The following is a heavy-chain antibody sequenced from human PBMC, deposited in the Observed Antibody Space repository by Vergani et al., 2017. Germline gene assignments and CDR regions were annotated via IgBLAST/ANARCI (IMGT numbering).Heavy chain of an antibody. J-gene: IGHJ6*02. D-gene: IGHD3-22*01. CDR3: ARGWNYYDSSGPHYGMDV. Sequence: EVQLVESGGGSVQPGGSLRLSCAASGFTFSSYSMNWVRQAPGKGLEWVSYISSSSTTIYYADSVKGRFTISRDNAKNSLYLQRNSLRAEDTAVYYCARGWNYYDSSGPHYGMDVWGQGTTVTVSS. V-gene: IGHV3-48*01. CDR1: GFTFSSYS. CDR2: ISSSSTTI.